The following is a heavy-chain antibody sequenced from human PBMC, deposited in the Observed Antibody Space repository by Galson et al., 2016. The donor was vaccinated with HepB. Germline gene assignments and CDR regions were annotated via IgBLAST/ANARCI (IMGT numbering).Heavy chain of an antibody. CDR1: GGSFSSHT. D-gene: IGHD5/OR15-5a*01. CDR3: ARVSVAGVYDSREANAFDI. CDR2: IIPIVGIV. V-gene: IGHV1-69*02. Sequence: SVKVSCKASGGSFSSHTVSWVRQAPGQGLEWMGRIIPIVGIVNYAQKFQGRVTFTADKSTNTAYMELGSLKSEDTALYYCARVSVAGVYDSREANAFDIGGQGTMVTVSS. J-gene: IGHJ3*02.